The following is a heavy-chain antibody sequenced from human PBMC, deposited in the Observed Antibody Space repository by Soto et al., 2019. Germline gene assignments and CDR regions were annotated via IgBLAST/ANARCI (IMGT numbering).Heavy chain of an antibody. V-gene: IGHV1-18*04. CDR2: ISAYNGNT. CDR1: GYTFTSYG. CDR3: ARDLRQDYDYAWGY. D-gene: IGHD3-16*01. J-gene: IGHJ4*02. Sequence: GASVKVSCKASGYTFTSYGISWVRQAPGQGLEWMGWISAYNGNTNYAQKLQGRVTMTTDTSTSTAYMELRSLRSDDTAVYYCARDLRQDYDYAWGYCGKGTLGAVSS.